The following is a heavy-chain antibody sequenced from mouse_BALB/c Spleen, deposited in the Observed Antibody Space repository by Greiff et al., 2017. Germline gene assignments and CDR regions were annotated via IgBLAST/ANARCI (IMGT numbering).Heavy chain of an antibody. V-gene: IGHV1-9*01. CDR3: ARSSSYYGNYVGAMDY. CDR1: GYTFSSYW. D-gene: IGHD2-10*01. J-gene: IGHJ2*01. CDR2: ILPGSGST. Sequence: VQLQQSGAELMKPGASVKISCKANGYTFSSYWIEWVKQRPGHGLEWIGEILPGSGSTNYNEKFKGKATFTADTSSNTAYMQLSSLTSEDSAVYYCARSSSYYGNYVGAMDYWGQGTTLTVSS.